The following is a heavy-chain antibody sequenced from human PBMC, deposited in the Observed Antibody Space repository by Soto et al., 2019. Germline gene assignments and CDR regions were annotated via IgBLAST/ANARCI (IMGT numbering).Heavy chain of an antibody. CDR2: IYYSGST. CDR3: ATPSMITFGGVYDY. Sequence: SETLSLTCTVSGGSISSSSYYWGWIRQPPGKGLEWIGSIYYSGSTYYNPSLKSRVTISVDTSKNQFSLKLSSVTAADTAVYYCATPSMITFGGVYDYWGQGXLVTVYS. D-gene: IGHD3-16*01. CDR1: GGSISSSSYY. J-gene: IGHJ4*02. V-gene: IGHV4-39*01.